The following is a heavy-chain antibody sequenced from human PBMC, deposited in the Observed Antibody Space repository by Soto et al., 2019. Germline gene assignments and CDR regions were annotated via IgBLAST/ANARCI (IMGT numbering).Heavy chain of an antibody. V-gene: IGHV3-33*01. CDR3: ARARSDYDLGPFDY. D-gene: IGHD5-12*01. J-gene: IGHJ4*02. CDR1: GFTFSSYG. CDR2: IWYDGSNK. Sequence: QVQLVESGGGVVQPGRSLRLSCAASGFTFSSYGMHWVRQAPGKGLEWVAVIWYDGSNKYYADSVKGRFTISRDNSKNTLYLQMNSLRAADTAVYYCARARSDYDLGPFDYWGQGTLVTVSS.